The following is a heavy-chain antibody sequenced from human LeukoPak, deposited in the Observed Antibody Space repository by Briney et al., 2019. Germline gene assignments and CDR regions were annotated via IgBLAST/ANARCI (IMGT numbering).Heavy chain of an antibody. CDR1: GYTLTELS. V-gene: IGHV1-24*01. CDR2: FDPEDGET. D-gene: IGHD3-10*01. CDR3: ATVYYYGSGSPLRY. J-gene: IGHJ4*02. Sequence: GASVKVSCKVSGYTLTELSMHWVRQAPGNGLEWMGGFDPEDGETIYAQKFQGRVTMTEDTSTDTAYMELSSLRSEDTAVYYCATVYYYGSGSPLRYWGQGTLVTVSS.